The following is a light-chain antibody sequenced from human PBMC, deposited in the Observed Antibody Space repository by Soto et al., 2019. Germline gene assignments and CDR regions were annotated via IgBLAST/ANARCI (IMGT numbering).Light chain of an antibody. CDR3: QHYGSSPRT. Sequence: EIVLTQSPGTLSLSPGERATLSCRASQSVSSDYLAWYQLKPGQAPRLLIYGASSRATGIPDRFSGSGSGTDFTLTISRLDPEDFAVYFCQHYGSSPRTFGQGTKVESK. CDR1: QSVSSDY. J-gene: IGKJ1*01. CDR2: GAS. V-gene: IGKV3-20*01.